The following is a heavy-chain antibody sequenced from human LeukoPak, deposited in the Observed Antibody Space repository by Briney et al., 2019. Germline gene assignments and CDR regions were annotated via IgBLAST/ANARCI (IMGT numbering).Heavy chain of an antibody. J-gene: IGHJ4*02. CDR1: GFIFSSYS. CDR3: ARVQRGEMATFDY. V-gene: IGHV3-21*01. CDR2: ISSTSTYI. Sequence: TGGSLRLSCAASGFIFSSYSMNWVRHAPGKGLEWVSSISSTSTYIHHADSLKGRFTISRDNARNSLYLQINSLSVEDTAVYYCARVQRGEMATFDYWGQGTLVTVSS. D-gene: IGHD5-24*01.